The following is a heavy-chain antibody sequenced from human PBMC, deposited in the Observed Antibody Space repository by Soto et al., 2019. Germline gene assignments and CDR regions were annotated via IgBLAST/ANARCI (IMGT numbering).Heavy chain of an antibody. CDR1: GVSVSGSYY. CDR2: IHHSGST. V-gene: IGHV4-61*01. Sequence: SETLSLTCTVSGVSVSGSYYWSWIRQPPGKALEWIGYIHHSGSTKYNPSLKSRVTMSVDTSKNQFSLRLMSVTAPDTAVYYCARAEYSRGWYPFDYWGQGALVTVSS. D-gene: IGHD6-19*01. CDR3: ARAEYSRGWYPFDY. J-gene: IGHJ4*02.